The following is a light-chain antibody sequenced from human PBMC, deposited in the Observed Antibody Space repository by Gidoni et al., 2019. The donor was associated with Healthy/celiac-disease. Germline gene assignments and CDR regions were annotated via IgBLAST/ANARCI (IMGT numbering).Light chain of an antibody. V-gene: IGKV3-11*01. Sequence: EIVLTQSPANLSLSPGERATLACRASQSVSSYLAWYQQKPGQAPRLLIYDASNRATGIPARFSGSGSGTDFTLTISSLEPEDFAVYYCQQRSNWPWTFGQXTKVEIK. CDR3: QQRSNWPWT. J-gene: IGKJ1*01. CDR2: DAS. CDR1: QSVSSY.